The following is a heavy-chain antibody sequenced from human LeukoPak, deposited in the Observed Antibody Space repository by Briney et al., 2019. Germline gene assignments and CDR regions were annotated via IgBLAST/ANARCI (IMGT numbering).Heavy chain of an antibody. CDR3: ARQLVVTFPLSDAFDI. J-gene: IGHJ3*02. D-gene: IGHD2-15*01. V-gene: IGHV4-39*01. Sequence: SETLSLTCTVSGGSISSSSYYWGWIRQPPGKGLEWIGSIYYSGSTYYNPSLKSRVTISVDTSKNQFSLKLSSVTAADTAVYYCARQLVVTFPLSDAFDIWGQGTMVTVSS. CDR1: GGSISSSSYY. CDR2: IYYSGST.